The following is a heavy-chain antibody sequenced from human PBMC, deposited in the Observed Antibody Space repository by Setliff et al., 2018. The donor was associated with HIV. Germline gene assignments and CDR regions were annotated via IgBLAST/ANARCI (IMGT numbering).Heavy chain of an antibody. Sequence: SETLSLTCTVSGGSISSHYWSWIRQPPGKGLEWIGYIYYSGSTNYNPSLKSRVTISVDTSKNQFSLKLSSVTAADTAVYYCARARRDSYDRGRRNHYYIDVWGKGTTVTVSS. CDR3: ARARRDSYDRGRRNHYYIDV. D-gene: IGHD3-22*01. CDR1: GGSISSHY. CDR2: IYYSGST. V-gene: IGHV4-59*11. J-gene: IGHJ6*03.